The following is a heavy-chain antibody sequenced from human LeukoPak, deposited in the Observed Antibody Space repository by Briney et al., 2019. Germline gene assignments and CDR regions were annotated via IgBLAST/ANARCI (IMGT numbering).Heavy chain of an antibody. CDR3: AKPLISGIAAPFDY. D-gene: IGHD6-13*01. CDR1: GFTFSSYG. V-gene: IGHV3-30*02. CDR2: IRYDGSNK. Sequence: PGGSLRLSCAASGFTFSSYGMHWVRQAPGKGLKWVAFIRYDGSNKYYADSVKGRFTISRDNSKNTLYLQMNSLRAEDTAVYYCAKPLISGIAAPFDYWGQGTLVTVSS. J-gene: IGHJ4*02.